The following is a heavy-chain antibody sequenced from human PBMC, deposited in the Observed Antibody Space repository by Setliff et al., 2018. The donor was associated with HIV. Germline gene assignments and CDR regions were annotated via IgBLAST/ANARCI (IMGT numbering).Heavy chain of an antibody. CDR3: ARLDSSGYYRSFDV. CDR2: IHPRDFDI. J-gene: IGHJ3*01. Sequence: GASLKISCKASGYTFTNYWTARVRQMPGKGLEWMGIIHPRDFDIKYSQSFQGQVTISADKSLSTAYLQWNSLKASDTALYYCARLDSSGYYRSFDVWGQGTMVTVSS. V-gene: IGHV5-51*01. D-gene: IGHD3-22*01. CDR1: GYTFTNYW.